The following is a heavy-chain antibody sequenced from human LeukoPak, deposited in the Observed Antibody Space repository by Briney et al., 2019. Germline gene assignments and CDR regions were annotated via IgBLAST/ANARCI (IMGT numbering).Heavy chain of an antibody. J-gene: IGHJ6*03. Sequence: GGSLRLSCAASGFTFSSFSMNWVRQAPGKGLEWVAFIRYDGSNKYYADSVKGRFTISRDNSKNTLYLQMNSLRAEDTAVYYCAKGGVLLWFGESSEVYYYYYMDVWGKGTTVTVSS. CDR2: IRYDGSNK. V-gene: IGHV3-30*02. D-gene: IGHD3-10*01. CDR3: AKGGVLLWFGESSEVYYYYYMDV. CDR1: GFTFSSFS.